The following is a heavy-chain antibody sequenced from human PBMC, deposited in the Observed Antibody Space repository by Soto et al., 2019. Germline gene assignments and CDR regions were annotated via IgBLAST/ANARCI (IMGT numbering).Heavy chain of an antibody. CDR1: GGSISSSSYS. Sequence: QLQLQESGPRLVKPSETLSLTCSVSGGSISSSSYSWVWIRQPPGKGLEWIGTIYYSGSTHYNPSLEGRVAIPAXXXXXXXXXXXXXXXXXXXXXXXXXXXXXXXXXXXXXXYXSVDVWGQGTTFTVS. J-gene: IGHJ6*02. V-gene: IGHV4-39*01. CDR3: XXXXXXXXXXXXXXYXSVDV. CDR2: IYYSGST.